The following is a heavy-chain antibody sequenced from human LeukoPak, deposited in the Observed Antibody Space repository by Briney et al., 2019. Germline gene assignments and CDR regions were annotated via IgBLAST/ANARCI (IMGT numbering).Heavy chain of an antibody. V-gene: IGHV4-59*01. D-gene: IGHD2-2*01. Sequence: SETLSLTCTVSGGSISSYYWSWIRQPPGKGLEWIGYIYYSGSTNYNPSLKSRVTISVDTSKNQFSLKLSSVTAADTAVYYCARDPSPSVVVSAAYFDYWGQGTLVTVSS. CDR2: IYYSGST. J-gene: IGHJ4*02. CDR1: GGSISSYY. CDR3: ARDPSPSVVVSAAYFDY.